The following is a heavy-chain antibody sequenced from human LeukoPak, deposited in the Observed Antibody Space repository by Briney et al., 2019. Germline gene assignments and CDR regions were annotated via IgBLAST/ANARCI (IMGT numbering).Heavy chain of an antibody. J-gene: IGHJ4*02. CDR3: AGAVFSSGRDY. CDR1: GGSFSAYY. D-gene: IGHD6-6*01. V-gene: IGHV4-34*01. Sequence: SETLSLTCAVYGGSFSAYYWHWIRQPPGKGLEWIGKINHGGSTTYNPSLKGRVTISVDTSKNQFSLKSNSVTAADTAVYYCAGAVFSSGRDYWGQGTLATVSS. CDR2: INHGGST.